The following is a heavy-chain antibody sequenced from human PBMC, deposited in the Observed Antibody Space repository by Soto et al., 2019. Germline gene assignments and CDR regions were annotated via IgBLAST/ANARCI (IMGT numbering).Heavy chain of an antibody. CDR3: AKESPSGSYSEGYYYYPMDV. CDR2: ISSTGSYT. CDR1: GFNFSDHY. J-gene: IGHJ6*02. D-gene: IGHD3-10*01. V-gene: IGHV3-11*05. Sequence: GGSLRLSCAASGFNFSDHYMSWIRQSPGKGLEWVSYISSTGSYTNYADSVKGRFIISRDNAKNSLYLQMNSLRAEDAAVYYCAKESPSGSYSEGYYYYPMDVWGQGTTVTVSS.